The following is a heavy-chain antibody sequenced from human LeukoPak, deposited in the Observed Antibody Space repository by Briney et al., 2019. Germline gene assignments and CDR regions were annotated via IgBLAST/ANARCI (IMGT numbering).Heavy chain of an antibody. D-gene: IGHD3-10*01. CDR3: ARGRKVNYYGSGSYYKYFDY. V-gene: IGHV4-34*01. Sequence: PSETLSLTCAVYGGSFSGYYWSWIRQPPGKGLEWIGEINHSGSTNYNPSLKSRVTISADTSKNQFSLKLSSVTAADTAVYYCARGRKVNYYGSGSYYKYFDYWGQGTLVTVSS. CDR1: GGSFSGYY. J-gene: IGHJ4*02. CDR2: INHSGST.